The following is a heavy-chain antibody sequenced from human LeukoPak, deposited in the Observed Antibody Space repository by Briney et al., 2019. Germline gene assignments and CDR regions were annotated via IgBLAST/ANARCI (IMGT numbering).Heavy chain of an antibody. CDR2: ITNTGST. Sequence: PSETLSLTCTVSGGSISNSAYYWVWIRQPPGKGLEWIGTITNTGSTYSNPSLKSRVTISIDTSKTQISLKLTSVTAADTAVYYCARGSGSWWANWFDPWGQGTLVTVSS. CDR3: ARGSGSWWANWFDP. D-gene: IGHD6-13*01. J-gene: IGHJ5*02. CDR1: GGSISNSAYY. V-gene: IGHV4-39*01.